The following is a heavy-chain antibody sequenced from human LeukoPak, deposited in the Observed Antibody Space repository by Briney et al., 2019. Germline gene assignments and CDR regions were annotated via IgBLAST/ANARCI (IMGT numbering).Heavy chain of an antibody. V-gene: IGHV4-34*01. D-gene: IGHD3-22*01. Sequence: SETLSLTCAVYGGSFSGYYWSWIRQPPGKGLEWVGEINHSGSTNYNPSLESRVTISVDTSKNQFSLKLSSVTAADTAGYYCARVPTYYYDSSDAFDIWGQGTMVTVSS. CDR2: INHSGST. CDR3: ARVPTYYYDSSDAFDI. CDR1: GGSFSGYY. J-gene: IGHJ3*02.